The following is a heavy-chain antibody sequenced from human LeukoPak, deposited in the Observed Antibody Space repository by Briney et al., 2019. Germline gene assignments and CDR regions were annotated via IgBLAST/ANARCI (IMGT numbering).Heavy chain of an antibody. CDR2: IIPIFGTA. Sequence: SVKVSCKASGGTFSSYAISWVRQAPGQGLEWMGGIIPIFGTANYAQKFQGRVTITTDESTSTAYMELSSLRSEDTAVYYCARDRRDDYSNYGGGFWFDPWGQGTLVTVSS. CDR3: ARDRRDDYSNYGGGFWFDP. CDR1: GGTFSSYA. V-gene: IGHV1-69*05. J-gene: IGHJ5*02. D-gene: IGHD4-11*01.